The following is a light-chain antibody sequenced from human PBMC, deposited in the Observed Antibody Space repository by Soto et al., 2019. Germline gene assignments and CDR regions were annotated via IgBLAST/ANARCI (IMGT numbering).Light chain of an antibody. CDR3: QQYNNWFWT. J-gene: IGKJ1*01. Sequence: EIVMTQSPATLSVSPGGRATLSCRASQNILSNLAWYQQKPGQAPRLLIYGASTRATGIPARFSGSGSGTEFTLTISSLQSEDFAVYYCQQYNNWFWTFGQGTKVDI. V-gene: IGKV3-15*01. CDR2: GAS. CDR1: QNILSN.